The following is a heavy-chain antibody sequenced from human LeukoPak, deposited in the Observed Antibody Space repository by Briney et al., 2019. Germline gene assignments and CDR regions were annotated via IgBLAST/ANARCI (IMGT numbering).Heavy chain of an antibody. CDR2: ISFDGSSK. V-gene: IGHV3-30-3*01. J-gene: IGHJ6*03. CDR3: AREGVYYMDV. Sequence: TGGSLRLSCAASRFTFSSFAMHWVRQAPGKGLEWVAVISFDGSSKFYADSVKGRFTISRDNAKNSLYLQMNSLRAEDTAVYYCAREGVYYMDVWGKGTTVTVSS. CDR1: RFTFSSFA.